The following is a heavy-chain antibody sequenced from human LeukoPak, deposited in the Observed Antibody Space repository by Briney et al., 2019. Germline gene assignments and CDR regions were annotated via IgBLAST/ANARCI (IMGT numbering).Heavy chain of an antibody. D-gene: IGHD3-22*01. CDR3: AKDTYYYGSSGYEGPSFDY. Sequence: GGSLRLSCAASGFTFDDYAMHWVRQAPGKGLEWVSLISGDGGSTYYADSVKGRFTISRDNSKNSLYLQMNSLRTEDTALYYCAKDTYYYGSSGYEGPSFDYWGQGTLVTVSS. J-gene: IGHJ4*02. V-gene: IGHV3-43*02. CDR1: GFTFDDYA. CDR2: ISGDGGST.